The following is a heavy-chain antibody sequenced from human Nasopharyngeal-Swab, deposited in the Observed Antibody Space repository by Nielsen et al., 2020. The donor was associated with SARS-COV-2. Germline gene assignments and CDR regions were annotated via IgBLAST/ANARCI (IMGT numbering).Heavy chain of an antibody. CDR3: ARDDGGLGDY. Sequence: GESLKISCAASGFTFSSSAMGWVRQAPGKGLEWVSIITVGSDGTYYADSVKGRFSISRDSAKNALYLEMNSLRPEDTAVYFCARDDGGLGDYWGQGTLVTVSS. CDR1: GFTFSSSA. J-gene: IGHJ4*02. V-gene: IGHV3-23*01. D-gene: IGHD3-10*01. CDR2: ITVGSDGT.